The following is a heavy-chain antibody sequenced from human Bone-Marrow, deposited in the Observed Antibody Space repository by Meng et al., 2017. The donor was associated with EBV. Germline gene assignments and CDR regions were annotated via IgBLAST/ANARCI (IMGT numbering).Heavy chain of an antibody. Sequence: EVRLVESXXGXVXXGGXLRLSCAASGFTFSSYSMSWVRQAPGKGLEWVSAISGSGSSTYYADSVKGHFTISRDNSKNTLYLQMNSLRAEDTAIYYCATARWSIAAAGTYFQHWGQGTLVTVSS. CDR2: ISGSGSST. J-gene: IGHJ1*01. CDR1: GFTFSSYS. D-gene: IGHD6-13*01. CDR3: ATARWSIAAAGTYFQH. V-gene: IGHV3-23*04.